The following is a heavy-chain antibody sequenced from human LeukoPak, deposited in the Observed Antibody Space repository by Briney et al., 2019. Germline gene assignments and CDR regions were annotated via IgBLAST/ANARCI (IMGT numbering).Heavy chain of an antibody. CDR3: ARGGEDYGSGPSDWFDP. V-gene: IGHV4-59*12. CDR2: IYYSGST. J-gene: IGHJ5*02. D-gene: IGHD3-10*01. CDR1: GGSISSYY. Sequence: SETLSLTCTVSGGSISSYYWSWIRQPPGKGLEWIGYIYYSGSTNYNPSLKSRVTISVETSKNEFSLKLRSVTAADTAVYYCARGGEDYGSGPSDWFDPWGQGTLVTVSS.